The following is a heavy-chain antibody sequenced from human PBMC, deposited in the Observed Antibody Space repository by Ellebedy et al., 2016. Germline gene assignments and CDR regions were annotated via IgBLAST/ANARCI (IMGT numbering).Heavy chain of an antibody. CDR3: ARTDYGEGEYC. Sequence: GGSLRLXXAASGFTFSDYYMSWIRQAPGKGLEWVSYISSTSSYTNYADSVKGRFTISRDNAKNSLYLQMNSLRAEDTAVYYCARTDYGEGEYCWGQGTLVTVSS. D-gene: IGHD4-17*01. J-gene: IGHJ4*02. CDR2: ISSTSSYT. CDR1: GFTFSDYY. V-gene: IGHV3-11*06.